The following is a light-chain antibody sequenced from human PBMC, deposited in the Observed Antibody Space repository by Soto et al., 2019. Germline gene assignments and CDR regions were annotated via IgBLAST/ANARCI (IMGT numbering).Light chain of an antibody. J-gene: IGLJ2*01. Sequence: QSALTQPPSASGSPGQSVTISCTGSSSDIGAYNFVSWYQQHPGKAPKVIISEVYKRPSGVPSRFSGSKSGNTASLTISGLQADDEADYYCSAHSGSNNPLAFGGGTKVTVL. CDR1: SSDIGAYNF. CDR2: EVY. V-gene: IGLV2-8*01. CDR3: SAHSGSNNPLA.